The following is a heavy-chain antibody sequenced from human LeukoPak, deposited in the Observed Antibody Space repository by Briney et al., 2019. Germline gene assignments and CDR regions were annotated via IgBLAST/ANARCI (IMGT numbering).Heavy chain of an antibody. CDR3: AREGYSGSSALGGGAFDY. Sequence: KCGGSLRLSCAASGFTFSSYEMNWVRQAPGKGLEWIGEIYHSGSTNYNPSLKSRVTISVDKSKNQFSLKLSSVTAADTAVYYCAREGYSGSSALGGGAFDYWGQGTLVTVSS. D-gene: IGHD1-26*01. J-gene: IGHJ4*02. V-gene: IGHV4-4*02. CDR1: GFTFSSYEM. CDR2: IYHSGST.